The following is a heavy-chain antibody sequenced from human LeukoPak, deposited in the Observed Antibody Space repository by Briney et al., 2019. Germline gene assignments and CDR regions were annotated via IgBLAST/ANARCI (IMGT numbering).Heavy chain of an antibody. CDR3: ARDSVRGPHYYYYMDV. CDR2: ISYDGSNK. Sequence: PGGSLRLSCAASGFTFSSYAMHWVRQAPGKGLEWVAVISYDGSNKYYADSVKGRFTISRDNSKNTLYLQMNSLRAEDTAVYYCARDSVRGPHYYYYMDVWGKGTTVTVSS. CDR1: GFTFSSYA. V-gene: IGHV3-30*01. D-gene: IGHD1-1*01. J-gene: IGHJ6*03.